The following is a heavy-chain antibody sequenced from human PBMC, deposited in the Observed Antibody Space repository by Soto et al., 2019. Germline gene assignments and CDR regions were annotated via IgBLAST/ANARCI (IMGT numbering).Heavy chain of an antibody. Sequence: GGSLRLSCAASGFIFSNYDMHWVRQVTGKGLEWVSSIGVGGDTYYAGSVKGRFTISRENAKNSFYLQMNSLRAEDTAVYYCEFYFGDYSATWFYPCAQGTLVTISA. CDR1: GFIFSNYD. CDR3: EFYFGDYSATWFYP. CDR2: IGVGGDT. V-gene: IGHV3-13*01. D-gene: IGHD4-17*01. J-gene: IGHJ5*01.